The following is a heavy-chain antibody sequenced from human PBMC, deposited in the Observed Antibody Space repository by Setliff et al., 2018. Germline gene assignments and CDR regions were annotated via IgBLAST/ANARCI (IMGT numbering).Heavy chain of an antibody. J-gene: IGHJ4*02. CDR2: IYHSGST. CDR3: ARLWRRIQQIDY. D-gene: IGHD3-10*01. V-gene: IGHV4-4*02. CDR1: GDSISSSNW. Sequence: SETLSLTCAVSGDSISSSNWWNWVRQPPGKGLEWIGEIYHSGSTKYNPSLKSRVTISVDKSKNQFSLKLSSVTAADTAVYYCARLWRRIQQIDYWGQGTLVTVSS.